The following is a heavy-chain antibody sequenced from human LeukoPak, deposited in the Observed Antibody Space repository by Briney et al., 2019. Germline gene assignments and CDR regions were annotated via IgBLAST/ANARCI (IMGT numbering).Heavy chain of an antibody. CDR2: TRYDGSSK. CDR3: AKDDALEWDLGY. V-gene: IGHV3-30*02. J-gene: IGHJ4*02. Sequence: GRSLRLSCAASGFTFSSYVMHWVRQAPGKGLQWVAFTRYDGSSKYYTDSVKGRFTISRDNSKNTLYLQMNSLRAEDTAIYYCAKDDALEWDLGYWGQGALVIVSS. CDR1: GFTFSSYV. D-gene: IGHD1-26*01.